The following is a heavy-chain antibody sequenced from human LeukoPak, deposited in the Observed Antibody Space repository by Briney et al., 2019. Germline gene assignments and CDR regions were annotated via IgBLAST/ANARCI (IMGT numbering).Heavy chain of an antibody. CDR3: AKDRSPDFGGGGNWFDP. CDR1: GFTFSSYA. Sequence: GGSLRLSCAASGFTFSSYAMHWVRQAPGKGLEWVAVISYDGSNKYYADSVKGRFTISRDNSKNTLYLQMNSLRAEDTAVYYCAKDRSPDFGGGGNWFDPWGQGTLVTVSS. V-gene: IGHV3-30-3*01. D-gene: IGHD3-3*01. CDR2: ISYDGSNK. J-gene: IGHJ5*02.